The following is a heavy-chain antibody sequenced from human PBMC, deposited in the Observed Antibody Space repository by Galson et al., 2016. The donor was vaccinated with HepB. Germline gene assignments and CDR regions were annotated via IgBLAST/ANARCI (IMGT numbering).Heavy chain of an antibody. Sequence: SETLSLTCTVSNDSISSNSNFYWGWIRQSPGKGLEWLGHVHFSGRTYYNPSLKSRVSISLDISKNQFSLTLSSVTVADTAVYYCARRGVLVRGVYSFDHWGQGILVTISS. CDR1: NDSISSNSNFY. V-gene: IGHV4-39*01. CDR3: ARRGVLVRGVYSFDH. D-gene: IGHD3-10*01. CDR2: VHFSGRT. J-gene: IGHJ4*02.